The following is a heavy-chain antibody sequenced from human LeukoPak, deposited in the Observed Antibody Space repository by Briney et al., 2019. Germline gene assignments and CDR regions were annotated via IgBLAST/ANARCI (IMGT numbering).Heavy chain of an antibody. CDR3: AKAISPSTYDFWSGYPPYYFDY. CDR2: ISYDGSNK. Sequence: GGSLRLSCAASGFTFSSYAMHWVRQAPGKGLEWVAVISYDGSNKYYADSVKGRFTISRDNSKNTLYLQMNSLRAEDTAVYYCAKAISPSTYDFWSGYPPYYFDYWGQGTLVTVSS. V-gene: IGHV3-30-3*01. D-gene: IGHD3-3*01. J-gene: IGHJ4*02. CDR1: GFTFSSYA.